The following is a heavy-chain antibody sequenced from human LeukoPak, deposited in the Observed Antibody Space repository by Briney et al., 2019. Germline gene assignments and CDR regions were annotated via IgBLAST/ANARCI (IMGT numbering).Heavy chain of an antibody. D-gene: IGHD6-13*01. V-gene: IGHV4-59*10. Sequence: SETLSLTCAVYGGSFSGYYWSWIRQPAGKGLEWIGRIYTSGSTNYNPSLKSRVTISVDTSKNQFSLKLSSVTAADTAVYYCARVRQQLSRKYYYYYMDVWGKGTTVTVSS. CDR1: GGSFSGYY. CDR2: IYTSGST. J-gene: IGHJ6*03. CDR3: ARVRQQLSRKYYYYYMDV.